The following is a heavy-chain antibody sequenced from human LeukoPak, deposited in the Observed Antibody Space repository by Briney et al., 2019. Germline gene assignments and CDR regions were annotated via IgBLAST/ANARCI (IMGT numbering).Heavy chain of an antibody. J-gene: IGHJ6*02. CDR3: ARDSAAGTFYYYYGMDV. D-gene: IGHD6-13*01. V-gene: IGHV4-31*03. CDR1: GGSISSSSYY. Sequence: PSETLSLTCTVSGGSISSSSYYWGWIRQPPGKGLEWIGYIYYSGSTYYNPSLKSRVTISVDTSKNQFSLKLSSVTAADTAVYYCARDSAAGTFYYYYGMDVWGQGTTVTVSS. CDR2: IYYSGST.